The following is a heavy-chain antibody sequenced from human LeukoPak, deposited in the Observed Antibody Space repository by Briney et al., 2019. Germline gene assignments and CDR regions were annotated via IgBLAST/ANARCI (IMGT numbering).Heavy chain of an antibody. CDR1: GFTFSYYW. J-gene: IGHJ4*03. V-gene: IGHV3-7*01. Sequence: QPGGSLRLSCAASGFTFSYYWMGWVRQAPGKGLEWVANIKQDGSEKYYVDSVRGRFTISRDNAKNSLYLQMNSLRADDTAVYYCARDRSGGYFDYWGQGTLVTVSS. D-gene: IGHD3-10*01. CDR3: ARDRSGGYFDY. CDR2: IKQDGSEK.